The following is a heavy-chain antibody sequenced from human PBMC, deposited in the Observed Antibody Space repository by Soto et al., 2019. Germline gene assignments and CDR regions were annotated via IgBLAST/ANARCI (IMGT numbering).Heavy chain of an antibody. CDR1: GGTFNSYT. V-gene: IGHV1-69*13. J-gene: IGHJ4*02. Sequence: PGGSLRLSCRTSGGTFNSYTINWGRRAPGQGLEWVGGIMAIFDKRNYAQKFLGRVTITADESTSTAYLELSGLTIEDAAVYYCERQRASGNHDFWCQGTPVSVSS. D-gene: IGHD6-25*01. CDR2: IMAIFDKR. CDR3: ERQRASGNHDF.